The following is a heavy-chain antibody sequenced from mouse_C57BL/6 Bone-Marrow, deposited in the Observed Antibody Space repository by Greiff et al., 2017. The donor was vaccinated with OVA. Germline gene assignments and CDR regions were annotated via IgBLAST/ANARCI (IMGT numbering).Heavy chain of an antibody. CDR1: GYTFTDYA. CDR3: AREGELWLRLSYWYFDV. Sequence: QVQLQQSGPELVRPGVSVKISCKGSGYTFTDYAMHWVKQSHAKSLEWIGVISTYYGDASYNQKFKDKATMTVDKSSSTAYIELARLTSEDSAVYYCAREGELWLRLSYWYFDVWGTGTTVTVSS. J-gene: IGHJ1*03. CDR2: ISTYYGDA. D-gene: IGHD2-2*01. V-gene: IGHV1-67*01.